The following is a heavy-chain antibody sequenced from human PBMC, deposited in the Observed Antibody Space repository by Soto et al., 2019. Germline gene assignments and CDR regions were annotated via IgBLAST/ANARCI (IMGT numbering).Heavy chain of an antibody. CDR2: ISSDGNDK. J-gene: IGHJ4*02. D-gene: IGHD6-6*01. CDR1: GFTFSNYG. V-gene: IGHV3-30*03. CDR3: ATGSMSAHPFLDH. Sequence: QVQLVESGGGVVQPGRSLRLSCAASGFTFSNYGMHWVRQAPGKGLEWVTTISSDGNDKYYADSVKGRFTISRDNSKNTLDLQMNVLRAEDTAVYYCATGSMSAHPFLDHWGQGTMVTVSS.